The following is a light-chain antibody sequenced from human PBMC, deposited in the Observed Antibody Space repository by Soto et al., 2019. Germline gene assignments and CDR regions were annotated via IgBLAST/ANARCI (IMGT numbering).Light chain of an antibody. CDR3: QQFNKWPRT. CDR2: GAY. CDR1: QSVSTN. J-gene: IGKJ1*01. V-gene: IGKV3-15*01. Sequence: GMTQSPATLSVSPGERATLSCRASQSVSTNLAWYQQRPGQAPRLIISGAYTRATGIPARFSGSGSGTEFTLTISSLQSEDFAIYYCQQFNKWPRTFGQGTKVDIK.